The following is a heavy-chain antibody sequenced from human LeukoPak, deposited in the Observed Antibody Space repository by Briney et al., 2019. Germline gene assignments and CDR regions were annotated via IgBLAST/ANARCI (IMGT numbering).Heavy chain of an antibody. J-gene: IGHJ4*02. CDR2: IIPILGIA. D-gene: IGHD3-9*01. CDR1: GGTFSSYA. CDR3: ARDPRPYYDILTGPFDY. Sequence: ASVKVSCKASGGTFSSYAISWVRQAPGQGLGWMGRIIPILGIANYAQKFQGRVTITADKSTSTAYMELSSLRSEDTAVYYCARDPRPYYDILTGPFDYWGQGTLVTVSS. V-gene: IGHV1-69*04.